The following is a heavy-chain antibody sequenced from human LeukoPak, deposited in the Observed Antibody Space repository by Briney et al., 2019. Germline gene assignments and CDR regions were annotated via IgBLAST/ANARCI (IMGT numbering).Heavy chain of an antibody. D-gene: IGHD1-1*01. Sequence: EGSLRLSCAASGFTFSSYAMHWVRQAPGKGLEWVAVISYDGSNKYYADSVKGRFTISRDNSKNTLYLQMNSLRAEDTAVYYCFRTGKDAFDIWGQGTMVTVSS. J-gene: IGHJ3*02. V-gene: IGHV3-30-3*01. CDR2: ISYDGSNK. CDR1: GFTFSSYA. CDR3: FRTGKDAFDI.